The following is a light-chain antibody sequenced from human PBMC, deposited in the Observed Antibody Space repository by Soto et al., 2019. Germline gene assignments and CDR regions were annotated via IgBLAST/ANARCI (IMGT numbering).Light chain of an antibody. V-gene: IGLV2-11*01. CDR1: SSDVGAYNY. CDR2: DVN. J-gene: IGLJ2*01. CDR3: CAYAGSYSLV. Sequence: QSVLIQPRSVSGSPGQSVTISCTGTSSDVGAYNYVSWYQQHPGKAPKVMIYDVNKRPSGVPDRFSGSKSDNTASLTISGLQAEDEADYYCCAYAGSYSLVFGGGTKLTVL.